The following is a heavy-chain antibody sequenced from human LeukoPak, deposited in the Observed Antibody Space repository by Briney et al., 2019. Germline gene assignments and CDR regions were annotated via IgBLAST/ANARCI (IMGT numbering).Heavy chain of an antibody. CDR3: ATDYSSSWYFDY. V-gene: IGHV1-24*01. J-gene: IGHJ4*02. D-gene: IGHD6-13*01. CDR2: FDPEDGET. Sequence: ASVKVSCKVSGYTLTELSMHWVRQAPGKGLEWVGGFDPEDGETIYAQKFQGRVTMTEDTSTDTAYMELSSLRSEDTAVYYCATDYSSSWYFDYWGQGTLVTVSS. CDR1: GYTLTELS.